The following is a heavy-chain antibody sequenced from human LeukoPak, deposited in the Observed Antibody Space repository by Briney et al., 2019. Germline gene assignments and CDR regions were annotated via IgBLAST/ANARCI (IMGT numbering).Heavy chain of an antibody. J-gene: IGHJ5*02. D-gene: IGHD5-18*01. CDR3: ARDGYSYGYDWFDP. Sequence: ASVKVSCKASGGTFSSYAISWVRQAPGQGLEWMGGIIPIFGTANYAQKFQGRVTITADKSTSTAYMELSSLRSEDTAVYYCARDGYSYGYDWFDPWGQGTLVTVSS. CDR2: IIPIFGTA. CDR1: GGTFSSYA. V-gene: IGHV1-69*06.